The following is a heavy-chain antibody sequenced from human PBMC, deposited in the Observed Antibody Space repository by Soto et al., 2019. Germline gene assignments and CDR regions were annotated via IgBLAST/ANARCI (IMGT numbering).Heavy chain of an antibody. Sequence: SETLSHTCTVSGDYISTADDYWNWIRQPPGNCLEWIGYIYYSGSTNYNPSLKSRVTISVDTSKNQFSLKLSSVTAADTAVYYCARVRRITIFGVARDAFDIWGQGTMVTVSS. J-gene: IGHJ3*02. V-gene: IGHV4-61*08. CDR3: ARVRRITIFGVARDAFDI. CDR2: IYYSGST. D-gene: IGHD3-3*01. CDR1: GDYISTADDY.